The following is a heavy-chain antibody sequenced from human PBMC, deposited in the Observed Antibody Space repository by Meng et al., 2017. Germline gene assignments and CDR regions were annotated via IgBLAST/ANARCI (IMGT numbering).Heavy chain of an antibody. CDR2: INHSGST. V-gene: IGHV4-34*01. J-gene: IGHJ5*02. D-gene: IGHD4-11*01. Sequence: SETLSLTCAVYGGSFSGYYWSWIRQPPGKGLEWIGEINHSGSTNYNPSLKSRATISVDTSNNQFSLRLNSVTAADTAIYYCVRDLPTGYFDPWGQGALVTVSS. CDR1: GGSFSGYY. CDR3: VRDLPTGYFDP.